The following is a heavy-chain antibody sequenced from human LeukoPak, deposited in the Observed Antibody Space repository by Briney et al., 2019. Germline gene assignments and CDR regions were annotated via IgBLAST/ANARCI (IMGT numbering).Heavy chain of an antibody. CDR3: ARASQVVDTAMAGYDY. CDR2: INHSGST. J-gene: IGHJ4*02. D-gene: IGHD5-18*01. Sequence: SGTLSLTCTVSGGSISSSDWWSWVRQPPGKGLEWIGEINHSGSTNYNPSLKSRVTISVDTSKNQFSLKLSSVTAADTAVYYCARASQVVDTAMAGYDYWGQGTLVTVSS. CDR1: GGSISSSDW. V-gene: IGHV4-4*02.